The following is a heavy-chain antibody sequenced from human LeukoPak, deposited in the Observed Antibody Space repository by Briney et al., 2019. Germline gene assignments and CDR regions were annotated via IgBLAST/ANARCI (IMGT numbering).Heavy chain of an antibody. J-gene: IGHJ3*02. V-gene: IGHV1-18*01. D-gene: IGHD1-26*01. CDR3: ARDEGKWELPAFDI. CDR2: ISAYNSNT. Sequence: ASVKVSCKASGYTFTSYGISWVRQAPGQGLEWMGWISAYNSNTNYAQKLQGRVTMTTDTSTSTAYMELRSLRSDDTAVYYCARDEGKWELPAFDIWGQGTMVTVSS. CDR1: GYTFTSYG.